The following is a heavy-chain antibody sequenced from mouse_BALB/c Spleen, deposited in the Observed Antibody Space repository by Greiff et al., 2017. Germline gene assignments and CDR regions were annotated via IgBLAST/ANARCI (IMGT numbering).Heavy chain of an antibody. CDR2: IDPFNGGT. CDR1: GYSFTSYY. CDR3: ARYYDYDYFDY. Sequence: VQLQQSGAELARPGASVKISCKASGYSFTSYYMHWVKQSHGKSLEWIGYIDPFNGGTSYNQKFKGKATLTVDKSSSTAYMHLSSLTSEDSAVYYCARYYDYDYFDYWGQGTTLTVSS. D-gene: IGHD2-4*01. V-gene: IGHV1S135*01. J-gene: IGHJ2*01.